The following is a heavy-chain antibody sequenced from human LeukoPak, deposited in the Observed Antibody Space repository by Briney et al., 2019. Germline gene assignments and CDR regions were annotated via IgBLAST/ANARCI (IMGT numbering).Heavy chain of an antibody. D-gene: IGHD3-10*01. J-gene: IGHJ3*02. CDR1: GFDISYNY. CDR2: ISGSGGST. CDR3: AKGDWGIPIPKLYGSGSYSGAFDI. V-gene: IGHV3-23*01. Sequence: GGSLRLSCVASGFDISYNYVGWVRQAPGKGLEWVSAISGSGGSTYYADSVKGRFTISRDNSKNTLYLQMNSLRAEDTAVYYCAKGDWGIPIPKLYGSGSYSGAFDIWGQGTMVTVSS.